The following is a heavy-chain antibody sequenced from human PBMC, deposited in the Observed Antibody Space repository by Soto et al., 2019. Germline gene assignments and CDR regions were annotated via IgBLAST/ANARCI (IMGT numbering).Heavy chain of an antibody. CDR3: VRSIRRYFHNGAYYLFDYFDS. CDR1: GGSISSYY. D-gene: IGHD3-22*01. V-gene: IGHV4-59*01. Sequence: NPSETLSLTCIVSGGSISSYYWSWIRQPPGRGLEWIGYIYYSGSPTYNPSLKSRLSISVDTSKNHFSLKLSSVTAADTAVYYCVRSIRRYFHNGAYYLFDYFDSWGQGTLVTVSS. CDR2: IYYSGSP. J-gene: IGHJ4*02.